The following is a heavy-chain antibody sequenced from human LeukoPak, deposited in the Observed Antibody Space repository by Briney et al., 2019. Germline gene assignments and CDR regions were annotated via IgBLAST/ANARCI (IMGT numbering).Heavy chain of an antibody. D-gene: IGHD4-17*01. J-gene: IGHJ4*02. CDR1: GFTFNNAW. V-gene: IGHV3-15*01. CDR2: IKSRTDGGAT. CDR3: ATDYGDYLFDS. Sequence: GGSLRLSCAASGFTFNNAWMNWVRQAPGKGLGWVGRIKSRTDGGATDYAAPVKGRFTISRDDSKNTLYLQMNSLKTEDTAMNYCATDYGDYLFDSWGQGTLVTVSS.